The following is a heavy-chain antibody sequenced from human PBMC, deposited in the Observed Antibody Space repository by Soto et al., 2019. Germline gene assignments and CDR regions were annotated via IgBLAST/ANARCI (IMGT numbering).Heavy chain of an antibody. CDR1: VFTFSSYA. CDR3: ARETYNNWPFEY. D-gene: IGHD1-1*01. V-gene: IGHV3-30-3*01. J-gene: IGHJ4*02. CDR2: ISYDGSNK. Sequence: PVGSLRLSCASSVFTFSSYAMHCVRHSPGKWLEWVALISYDGSNKYYADSVKGRFTISRDNSKNTLYLQMDSLRVEDTAVYYCARETYNNWPFEYWGQGTLVNVSS.